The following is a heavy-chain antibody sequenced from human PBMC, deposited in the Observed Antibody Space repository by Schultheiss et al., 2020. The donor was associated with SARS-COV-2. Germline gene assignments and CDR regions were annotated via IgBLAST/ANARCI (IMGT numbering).Heavy chain of an antibody. J-gene: IGHJ5*02. Sequence: SETLSLTFAVSGGSISSGDSSWSWIRQPPGKGLEWIGYIFHSGSTYSNPSVKSRVTISVDRSKNQFSLKLSSVTAADTAVYYCARGGSEYSSSSVAEWFDPWGQGTLVTVSS. CDR2: IFHSGST. CDR1: GGSISSGDSS. D-gene: IGHD6-6*01. CDR3: ARGGSEYSSSSVAEWFDP. V-gene: IGHV4-30-2*01.